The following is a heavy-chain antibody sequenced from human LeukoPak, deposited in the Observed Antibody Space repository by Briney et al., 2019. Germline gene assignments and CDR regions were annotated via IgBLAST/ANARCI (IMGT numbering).Heavy chain of an antibody. V-gene: IGHV1-18*01. CDR2: ISANSGNT. D-gene: IGHD3-16*01. CDR3: ARDVNYAFDY. CDR1: GYSFTRNG. J-gene: IGHJ4*02. Sequence: AASVTVSCNPSGYSFTRNGISWVRQAPGQGLEWMAWISANSGNTNYAQNFQDRVTLTTDTSTSTAYMELRSLRSDDTAVYYCARDVNYAFDYWGQGTLVTVSS.